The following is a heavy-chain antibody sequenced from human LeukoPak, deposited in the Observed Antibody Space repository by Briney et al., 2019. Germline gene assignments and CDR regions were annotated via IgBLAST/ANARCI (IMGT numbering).Heavy chain of an antibody. CDR1: GLTFSSYA. J-gene: IGHJ4*02. CDR2: ITASGGNT. V-gene: IGHV3-23*01. D-gene: IGHD5-18*01. Sequence: GGSLRLSCAASGLTFSSYAMGWVRQAPGKGLEWVSAITASGGNTYYADSVKGRFTISRDNSKNTLYLQVNSLRAEDTAVYYCAKGNGYSSGRYYFDYWGQGTLVTVSS. CDR3: AKGNGYSSGRYYFDY.